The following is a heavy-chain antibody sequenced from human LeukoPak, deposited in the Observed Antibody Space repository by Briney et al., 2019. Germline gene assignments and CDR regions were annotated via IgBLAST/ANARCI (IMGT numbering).Heavy chain of an antibody. Sequence: GASVKVSCKASGYILTTYAMHWVRQAPGQRLEWMGWINAGNGDTESSQKFQGRVTITWDTSAGTTYMELSSLRSEDTAVYYCAREGITGHDYFDYWGQGTLVTVSS. V-gene: IGHV1-3*01. CDR1: GYILTTYA. D-gene: IGHD1-20*01. CDR3: AREGITGHDYFDY. CDR2: INAGNGDT. J-gene: IGHJ4*02.